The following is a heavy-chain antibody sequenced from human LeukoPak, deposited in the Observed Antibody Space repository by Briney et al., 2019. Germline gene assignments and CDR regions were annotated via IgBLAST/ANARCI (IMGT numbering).Heavy chain of an antibody. V-gene: IGHV1-2*02. J-gene: IGHJ3*02. CDR3: ARVGSSHDAFDI. Sequence: GASVKVSCKASGYTFTSYYMHWVRQAPGQGLEWMGWINPNSGGTNYAQKFQGRVTMTRGTSISTAYMELSRLRSDDTAVYYCARVGSSHDAFDIWGQGTMVTVSS. CDR2: INPNSGGT. D-gene: IGHD1-26*01. CDR1: GYTFTSYY.